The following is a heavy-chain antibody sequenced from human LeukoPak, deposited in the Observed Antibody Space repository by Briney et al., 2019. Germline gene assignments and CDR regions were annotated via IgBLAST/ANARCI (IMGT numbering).Heavy chain of an antibody. CDR1: GYPSPIYV. Sequence: ASVKVSAKPPGYPSPIYVINWLQKATGQGLDGMGWMNPNSGNTGYAQKFQGRVTMTRNTSISTAYMELSSLRSEDTAVYYCASGYGGAGLFDYWGQGTLVTVSS. CDR2: MNPNSGNT. D-gene: IGHD4-23*01. V-gene: IGHV1-8*01. J-gene: IGHJ4*02. CDR3: ASGYGGAGLFDY.